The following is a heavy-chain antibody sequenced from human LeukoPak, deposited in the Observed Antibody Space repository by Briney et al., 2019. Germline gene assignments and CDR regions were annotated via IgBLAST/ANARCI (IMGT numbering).Heavy chain of an antibody. CDR2: NIPILGIA. V-gene: IGHV1-69*04. J-gene: IGHJ6*02. CDR1: GYTFTSYA. CDR3: ASGAYYYGSGMAQYGMDV. D-gene: IGHD3-10*01. Sequence: GASVKVSCKASGYTFTSYAMHWVRQAPGQRLEWMGRNIPILGIANYAQKFQGRVTITADKSTSTAYMELSSLRSEDTAVYCCASGAYYYGSGMAQYGMDVWGQGTMVTVSS.